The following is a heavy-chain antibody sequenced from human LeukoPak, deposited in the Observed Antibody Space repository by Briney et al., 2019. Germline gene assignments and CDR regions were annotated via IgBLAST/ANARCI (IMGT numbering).Heavy chain of an antibody. J-gene: IGHJ3*02. CDR3: ARAAIRKDAFDI. D-gene: IGHD2-21*02. CDR1: GGTFSSYA. V-gene: IGHV1-2*02. Sequence: ASVKVSCKASGGTFSSYAISWVRQAPGQGLEWMGWINPNSGGTNYAQKFQGRVTMTRDTSISTAYMELSRLRSDDTAVYYCARAAIRKDAFDIWGQGTMVTVSS. CDR2: INPNSGGT.